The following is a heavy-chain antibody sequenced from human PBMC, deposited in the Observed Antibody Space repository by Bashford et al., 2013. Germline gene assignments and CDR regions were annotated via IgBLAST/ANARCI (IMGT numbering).Heavy chain of an antibody. Sequence: GGSLRLSCAASGFTFSLYAMNWVRQAPGKGLEWVSIISASGDTTYYGDSVKGRFTVSRDNSKNTLYLQMNNLRVEDTAIYYCVRDLWTYCGADCHQGSDYDSWGRGTPVTVSS. V-gene: IGHV3-23*01. CDR3: VRDLWTYCGADCHQGSDYDS. CDR1: GFTFSLYA. D-gene: IGHD2-21*02. CDR2: ISASGDTT. J-gene: IGHJ4*02.